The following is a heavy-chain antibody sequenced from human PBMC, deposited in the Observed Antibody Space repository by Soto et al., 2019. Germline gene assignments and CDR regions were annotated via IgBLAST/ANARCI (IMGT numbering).Heavy chain of an antibody. CDR1: GYSFSTYW. J-gene: IGHJ4*02. Sequence: GESLKISCKASGYSFSTYWIAWVRQRPGKGLDWMGIIYPGVSDTRYSPSFQGQVTISVDNSIDTAYLEWTTLRASDSAMYYCARHSLATQPGDYWGQGTRVTVSS. V-gene: IGHV5-51*01. CDR3: ARHSLATQPGDY. D-gene: IGHD5-12*01. CDR2: IYPGVSDT.